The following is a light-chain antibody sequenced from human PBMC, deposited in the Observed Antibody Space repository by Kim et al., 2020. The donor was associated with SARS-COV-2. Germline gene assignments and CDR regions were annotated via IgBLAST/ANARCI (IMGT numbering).Light chain of an antibody. CDR1: QGIRSY. J-gene: IGKJ2*01. CDR3: QQSYSTPYT. Sequence: SASVGDRVTITCRARQGIRSYLNWYQQKRGKAPKLLIYAASSLQSGVPSRFSGSGAGTDFTLTISSLQPEDFATYYCQQSYSTPYTFGQGTKLEI. CDR2: AAS. V-gene: IGKV1-39*01.